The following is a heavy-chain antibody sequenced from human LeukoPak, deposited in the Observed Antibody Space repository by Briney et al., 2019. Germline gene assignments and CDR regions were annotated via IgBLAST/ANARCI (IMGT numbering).Heavy chain of an antibody. Sequence: SVKVSCKASGCTFSSYAISWVRQAPGQGLEWMGRIIPNFGIANYAQKFQGRVTITTDKSTSTAYMELSSLRSEDTAVYYCASGWDSGSYYEGFDYWGQGTLVTVSS. CDR2: IIPNFGIA. CDR3: ASGWDSGSYYEGFDY. CDR1: GCTFSSYA. J-gene: IGHJ4*02. V-gene: IGHV1-69*04. D-gene: IGHD1-26*01.